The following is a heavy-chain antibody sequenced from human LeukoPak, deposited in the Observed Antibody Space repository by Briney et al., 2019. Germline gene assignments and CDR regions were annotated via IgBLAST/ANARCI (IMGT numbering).Heavy chain of an antibody. CDR2: IYHSGST. Sequence: PSETLSLTCAVYGGSFSGYYWSWIRQPPGKGLEWIGEIYHSGSTNYNPSLKSRVTISVDTSKNQFSLKLSSVTAADTAVYYCARKGGYSYGYSFDYWGQGTLVTVSS. D-gene: IGHD5-18*01. V-gene: IGHV4-34*01. J-gene: IGHJ4*02. CDR1: GGSFSGYY. CDR3: ARKGGYSYGYSFDY.